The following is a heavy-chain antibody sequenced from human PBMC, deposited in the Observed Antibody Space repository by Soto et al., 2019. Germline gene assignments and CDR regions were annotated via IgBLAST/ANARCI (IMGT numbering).Heavy chain of an antibody. CDR1: GFTFSSYG. D-gene: IGHD3-16*02. CDR2: IWYDGSNK. Sequence: QPGGSLRLSCAASGFTFSSYGMHWVRQAPGKGLEWVAVIWYDGSNKYYADSVKGRFTISRDNSKNTLYLQMNSLRAEDTAVYYCAKHDDHVWGSYRSPFGYWGQGTLVTVSS. CDR3: AKHDDHVWGSYRSPFGY. V-gene: IGHV3-33*06. J-gene: IGHJ4*02.